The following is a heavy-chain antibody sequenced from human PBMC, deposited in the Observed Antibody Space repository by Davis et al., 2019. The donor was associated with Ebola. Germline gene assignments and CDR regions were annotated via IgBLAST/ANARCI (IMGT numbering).Heavy chain of an antibody. CDR2: IKQDGSEK. Sequence: GESLKISCAASGFTFSSYWMSWVRQAPGKGLEWVANIKQDGSEKYYVDSVKGRFTISRDNAKNSLYLQMNSLRAEDTAVYYCARERRGHAFDIWGQGTMVTVSS. CDR1: GFTFSSYW. V-gene: IGHV3-7*01. CDR3: ARERRGHAFDI. D-gene: IGHD3-10*01. J-gene: IGHJ3*02.